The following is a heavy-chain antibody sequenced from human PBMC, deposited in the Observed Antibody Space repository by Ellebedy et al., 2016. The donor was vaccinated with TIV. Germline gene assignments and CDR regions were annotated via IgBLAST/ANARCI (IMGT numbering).Heavy chain of an antibody. CDR2: ISAYNGNT. CDR1: SYTFTSYG. Sequence: ASVKVSXKASSYTFTSYGISWVRQAPGQGLEWMGWISAYNGNTNYAQKLQGRVTMTTDTSTSTAYMELRSLRSEDTAVYYCARDLEQYSSTPEDWGQGTLVTVSS. CDR3: ARDLEQYSSTPED. D-gene: IGHD6-13*01. V-gene: IGHV1-18*04. J-gene: IGHJ4*02.